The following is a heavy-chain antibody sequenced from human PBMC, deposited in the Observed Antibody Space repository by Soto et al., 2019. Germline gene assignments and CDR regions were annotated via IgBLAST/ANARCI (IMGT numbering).Heavy chain of an antibody. CDR3: ARDGCSGSNCLNWFDP. CDR1: GFTFSSYS. Sequence: EVQLVESGGGLVQPGGSLRLSCAASGFTFSSYSMNWVRQAPGKGLEWVSYISSSSTTKYYAESVKGRFTISRDNAKNSLYLQMNCLSAEDTAVYYCARDGCSGSNCLNWFDPWGQGTLVTVSS. J-gene: IGHJ5*02. D-gene: IGHD2-15*01. CDR2: ISSSSTTK. V-gene: IGHV3-48*01.